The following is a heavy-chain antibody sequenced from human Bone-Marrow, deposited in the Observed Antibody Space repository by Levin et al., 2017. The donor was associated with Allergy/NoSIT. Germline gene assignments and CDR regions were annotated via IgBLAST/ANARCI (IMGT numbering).Heavy chain of an antibody. CDR1: GFTFSSYD. Sequence: LSLTCAASGFTFSSYDMHWVRQATGKGLEWVSAIGTAGDTYYPGSVKGRFTISRENAKNSLYLQMNSLRAGDTAVYYCARGTHYCSGGSCYADAFDIWGQGTMVTVSS. CDR3: ARGTHYCSGGSCYADAFDI. V-gene: IGHV3-13*01. J-gene: IGHJ3*02. D-gene: IGHD2-15*01. CDR2: IGTAGDT.